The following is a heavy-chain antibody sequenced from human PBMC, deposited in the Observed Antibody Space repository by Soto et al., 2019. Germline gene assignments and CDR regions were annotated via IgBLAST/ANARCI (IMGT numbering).Heavy chain of an antibody. V-gene: IGHV3-7*01. CDR2: INQDGSEK. CDR3: ARGNGYCSSTSCQPFDY. J-gene: IGHJ4*02. D-gene: IGHD2-2*01. CDR1: GFTFSSYW. Sequence: GGSLRLSCAASGFTFSSYWMTWVRQAPGKGLEWVASINQDGSEKYYVASVKGRFTISRDNAKNSLYLQMNSLRAEDTALYYCARGNGYCSSTSCQPFDYWGQGARVTVSS.